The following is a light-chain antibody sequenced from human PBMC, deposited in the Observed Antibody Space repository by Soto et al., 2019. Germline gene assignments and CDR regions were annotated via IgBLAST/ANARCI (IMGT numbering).Light chain of an antibody. CDR2: EVI. Sequence: QSVLTQPRSVSGSPGQSVTISCTGTSSDVGTYTYVSWYQQHPGKAPKLIMYEVIKRRSEVPDRFSGSKSGNTASLTISGLQAEDEADYYCCSYAGSYPHVFGTGTKVTVL. CDR3: CSYAGSYPHV. CDR1: SSDVGTYTY. J-gene: IGLJ1*01. V-gene: IGLV2-11*01.